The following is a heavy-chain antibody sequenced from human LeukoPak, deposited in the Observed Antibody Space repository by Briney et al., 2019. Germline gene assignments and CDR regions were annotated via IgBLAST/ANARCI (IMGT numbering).Heavy chain of an antibody. Sequence: KPSETLSLTCTVSGASMNSNNYYWGWIRQPPGKGLEWIGSGLYSGTTYYSPSLESRVTISVDTSKNQFSLKLSSATAADTAVYYCARAPPPARGGGTYYYYYYMDVWGKGTTVTVSS. V-gene: IGHV4-39*07. CDR2: GLYSGTT. CDR3: ARAPPPARGGGTYYYYYYMDV. J-gene: IGHJ6*03. D-gene: IGHD2-21*01. CDR1: GASMNSNNYY.